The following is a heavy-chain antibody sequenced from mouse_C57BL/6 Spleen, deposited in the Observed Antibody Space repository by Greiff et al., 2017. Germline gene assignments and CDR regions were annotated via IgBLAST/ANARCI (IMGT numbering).Heavy chain of an antibody. CDR1: GYSITSGYY. V-gene: IGHV3-6*01. CDR3: ARRLRYYFDS. D-gene: IGHD1-1*01. J-gene: IGHJ2*01. Sequence: EVQVVESGPGLVKPSQSLSLTCSVTGYSITSGYYWNWIRQFPGNKLEWMGYISYDGSNNYNPSLKNRISITRDTSKNQFFLKLNSVTTEDTATYYGARRLRYYFDSWGQGTTLPVS. CDR2: ISYDGSN.